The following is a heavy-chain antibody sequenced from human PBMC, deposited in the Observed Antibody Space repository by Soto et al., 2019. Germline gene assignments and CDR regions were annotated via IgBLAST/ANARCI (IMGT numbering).Heavy chain of an antibody. CDR1: GGSISSSSYY. V-gene: IGHV4-39*01. J-gene: IGHJ5*02. Sequence: PSETLSLTCTVSGGSISSSSYYWGWIRQPPENWLEWFGSIYYSGSTYYFPSLKSRVTISVDTSKTQFSLKLSSVTAADTALYYCAKRGGMGGLTLYNWFDPWGQETLVTVSS. D-gene: IGHD3-16*01. CDR3: AKRGGMGGLTLYNWFDP. CDR2: IYYSGST.